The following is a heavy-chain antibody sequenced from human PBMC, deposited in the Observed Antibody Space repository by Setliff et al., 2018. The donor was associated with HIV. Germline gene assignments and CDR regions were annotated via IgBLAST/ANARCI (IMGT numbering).Heavy chain of an antibody. CDR1: GFTFNNYW. CDR3: ARDFYGSGSPPCGY. CDR2: IKQDGSEI. J-gene: IGHJ4*02. D-gene: IGHD3-10*01. V-gene: IGHV3-7*01. Sequence: GSLRLSCAASGFTFNNYWIIWVRQAPGKGLEWVASIKQDGSEIYYVESVKGRFTISRDNAKNSLFLQMKSLRAEDTGVYYCARDFYGSGSPPCGYWGQGTLVTVSS.